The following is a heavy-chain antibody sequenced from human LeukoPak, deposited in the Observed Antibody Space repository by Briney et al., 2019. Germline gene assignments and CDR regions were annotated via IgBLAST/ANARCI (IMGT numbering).Heavy chain of an antibody. CDR3: ARDYHDSSLDY. CDR1: GDSISSSDW. V-gene: IGHV4-4*02. Sequence: SETLSLTCAVSGDSISSSDWWSWVRQPPGKGLEWIGEIYHNGSTNYNPSLKSRVTISVDKSKNQFSLKLTSVTAADTAVYHCARDYHDSSLDYWGQGTLVTVSS. J-gene: IGHJ4*02. CDR2: IYHNGST. D-gene: IGHD3-22*01.